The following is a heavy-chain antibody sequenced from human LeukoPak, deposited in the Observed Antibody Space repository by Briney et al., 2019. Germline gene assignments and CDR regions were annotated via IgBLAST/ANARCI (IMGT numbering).Heavy chain of an antibody. CDR3: ARDDEEDSTGALAVVAATSWFDP. Sequence: RVASVKVSCKASGCTFTGYYMHWVRQAPGQGLEWMGRIIPILGIANYARKFQGRVTITADKSTSTAYMELSSLRSEDTAVYYCARDDEEDSTGALAVVAATSWFDPWGQGTLVTVSS. V-gene: IGHV1-69*04. CDR1: GCTFTGYY. D-gene: IGHD2-15*01. CDR2: IIPILGIA. J-gene: IGHJ5*02.